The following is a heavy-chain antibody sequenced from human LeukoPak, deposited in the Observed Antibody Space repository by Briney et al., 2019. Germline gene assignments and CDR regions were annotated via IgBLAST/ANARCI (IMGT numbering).Heavy chain of an antibody. CDR1: GYTFTGYY. CDR2: INPNSGGT. Sequence: ASVKVSCKASGYTFTGYYMHWVRQAPGQGLEWMGWINPNSGGTNYAQKFQGRVTMTRDTSISTAYMELSRLRSDDTAVYYCARERRSSGWYPADYWGQGTLVTASS. D-gene: IGHD6-19*01. V-gene: IGHV1-2*02. J-gene: IGHJ4*02. CDR3: ARERRSSGWYPADY.